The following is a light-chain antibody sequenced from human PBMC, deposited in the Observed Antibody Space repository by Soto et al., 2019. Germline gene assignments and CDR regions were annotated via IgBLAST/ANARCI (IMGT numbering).Light chain of an antibody. V-gene: IGKV3-11*01. CDR3: QQRSHWPFT. Sequence: DIVLTHSPATLSLSPGERATLSCRTSQTVGGYVAWYLQKAGQAPRLLIFDASNRATGVPARFSGSGSGTDYDHNISSLQPQDFAVYYCQQRSHWPFTFGPGTKIDIK. CDR1: QTVGGY. J-gene: IGKJ3*01. CDR2: DAS.